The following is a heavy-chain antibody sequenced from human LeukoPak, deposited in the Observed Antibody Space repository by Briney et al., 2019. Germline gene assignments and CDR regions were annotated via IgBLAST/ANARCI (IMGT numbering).Heavy chain of an antibody. CDR2: IHTSGST. V-gene: IGHV4-4*07. D-gene: IGHD4-11*01. J-gene: IGHJ6*03. Sequence: SETLSLTCTVSGGSISSYYWNWIRQPAGKGLEWIGRIHTSGSTNYNPSLKSRVTMSVDTSKNQFSLKLSSVTAADTAVYYCAATTVTTYTLYYYYMDVWGKGTTVTVSS. CDR3: AATTVTTYTLYYYYMDV. CDR1: GGSISSYY.